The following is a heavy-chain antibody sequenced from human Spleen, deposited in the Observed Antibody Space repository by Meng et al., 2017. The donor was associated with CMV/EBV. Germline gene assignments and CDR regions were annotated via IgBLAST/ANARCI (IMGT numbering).Heavy chain of an antibody. CDR3: AKHPRREYSSSNWFDP. Sequence: FTFSRYAMNWVRQAPGKGLEWVSTISGSGGSTYYADSVKGRFTISRDNSKNTLYLQMNSLRAEDTAVYYCAKHPRREYSSSNWFDPWGQGTLVTVSS. CDR1: FTFSRYA. CDR2: ISGSGGST. J-gene: IGHJ5*02. D-gene: IGHD6-6*01. V-gene: IGHV3-23*01.